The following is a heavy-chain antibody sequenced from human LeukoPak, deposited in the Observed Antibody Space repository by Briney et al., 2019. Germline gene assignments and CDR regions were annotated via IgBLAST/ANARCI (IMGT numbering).Heavy chain of an antibody. V-gene: IGHV4-59*01. CDR2: IYYSGST. J-gene: IGHJ5*02. D-gene: IGHD3-16*01. CDR3: AKHLTNAYYDMIWFDP. Sequence: PSETLSLTCTVSGDSISGNYWSRIRQPPGKGLEWIGYIYYSGSTNYNPSLKSRVTISVDTSNNHFSLRLSSVTAADTAVYYCAKHLTNAYYDMIWFDPWGQGTLVTVSS. CDR1: GDSISGNY.